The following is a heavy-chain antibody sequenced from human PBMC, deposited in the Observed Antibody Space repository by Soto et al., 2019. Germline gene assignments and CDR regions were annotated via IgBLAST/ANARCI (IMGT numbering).Heavy chain of an antibody. Sequence: QVQLVQSGAEEKKPGASVKVSCKASGYTFTSYAMHWVRQAPGQRLEWMGWINAGNGNTKYSQKFQGRVTITRDTSASTAYMELSSLRSEDTAVYYCAREGAGLVDDYYYYGMDVWGQGTTVTVSS. V-gene: IGHV1-3*05. CDR3: AREGAGLVDDYYYYGMDV. D-gene: IGHD3-22*01. CDR1: GYTFTSYA. CDR2: INAGNGNT. J-gene: IGHJ6*02.